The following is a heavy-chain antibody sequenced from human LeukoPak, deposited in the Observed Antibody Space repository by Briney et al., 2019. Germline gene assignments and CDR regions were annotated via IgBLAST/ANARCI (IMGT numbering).Heavy chain of an antibody. CDR2: IYYSGST. CDR3: ARGIAATDAFDI. V-gene: IGHV4-31*03. CDR1: GGSINSGGYY. J-gene: IGHJ3*02. D-gene: IGHD6-13*01. Sequence: SQTLSLTCTVSGGSINSGGYYWTWIRQHPGKGLEWIGFIYYSGSTYYNSSLKSRVTISVDTSKNQFSLRLSSVTAADTAVYYCARGIAATDAFDIWGQGTLVTVSS.